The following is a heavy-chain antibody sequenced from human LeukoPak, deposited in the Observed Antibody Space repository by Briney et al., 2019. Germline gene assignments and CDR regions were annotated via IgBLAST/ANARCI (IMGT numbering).Heavy chain of an antibody. CDR3: AAGRELTGPPY. CDR1: GYTFTDYY. V-gene: IGHV1-69-2*01. CDR2: VDPEDGET. D-gene: IGHD1-20*01. J-gene: IGHJ4*02. Sequence: ATVKISCKVSGYTFTDYYMHWVHQAPGNGLEWMGLVDPEDGETIYAEKFQGRVTITADTSTDTAYMELSSLRSEDTAVYYCAAGRELTGPPYWGEGTLVTVSS.